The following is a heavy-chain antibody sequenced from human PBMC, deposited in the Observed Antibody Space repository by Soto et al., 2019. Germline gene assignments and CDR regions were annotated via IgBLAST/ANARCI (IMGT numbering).Heavy chain of an antibody. V-gene: IGHV3-23*01. CDR3: AIRFLEWLLELYFDY. CDR1: GFTFSSYA. CDR2: ISGSGGST. D-gene: IGHD3-3*01. J-gene: IGHJ4*02. Sequence: GGSLRLSCAASGFTFSSYAMSWVRQAPGKGLEWVSAISGSGGSTYYADSVKGRFTISRDNSKNTLYLQMNSLRAEDTAVYYCAIRFLEWLLELYFDYWGQGTLVTVSS.